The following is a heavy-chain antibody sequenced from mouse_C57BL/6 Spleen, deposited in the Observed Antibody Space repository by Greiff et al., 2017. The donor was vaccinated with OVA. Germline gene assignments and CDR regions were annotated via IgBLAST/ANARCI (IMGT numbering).Heavy chain of an antibody. CDR1: GYTFTSYW. Sequence: QVQLQQPGAELVRPGTSVKLSCKASGYTFTSYWMHWVKQRPGQGLEWIGVIDPSDSYTNSNQKFTGKATLTVDTSPSTDNMQLSSLTSEDSEVYYCARQIRLRDAMDYWGQGTSVTVSS. CDR3: ARQIRLRDAMDY. V-gene: IGHV1-59*01. D-gene: IGHD3-2*02. J-gene: IGHJ4*01. CDR2: IDPSDSYT.